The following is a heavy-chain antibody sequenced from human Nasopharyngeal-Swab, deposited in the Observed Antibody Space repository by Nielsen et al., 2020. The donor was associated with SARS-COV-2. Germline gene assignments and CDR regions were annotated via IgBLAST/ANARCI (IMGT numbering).Heavy chain of an antibody. V-gene: IGHV3-7*04. CDR2: IKQDGSEK. CDR1: GFRFGSYG. D-gene: IGHD6-13*01. J-gene: IGHJ5*02. CDR3: ARDRGKAAAGTNWFDP. Sequence: GESLKISCATSGFRFGSYGMHWVRQAPGKGLEWVANIKQDGSEKYYVDSVKGRFTISRDNAKNSLYLQMNSLRAEDTAVYYCARDRGKAAAGTNWFDPWGQGTLVTVSS.